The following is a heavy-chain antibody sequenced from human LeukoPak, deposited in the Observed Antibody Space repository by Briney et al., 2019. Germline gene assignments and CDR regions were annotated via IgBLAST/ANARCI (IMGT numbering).Heavy chain of an antibody. Sequence: SETLSLTCTVSGYSISSGYYWGWIRQPPGQGLAWIGSIYHSGRTFYNPSLKSRVIISVDTSKNQFSLKLNSVTAADTAVYYCARVDGSCSGGSCPSGNWFDPWGQGTLVTVSS. CDR1: GYSISSGYY. V-gene: IGHV4-38-2*02. CDR3: ARVDGSCSGGSCPSGNWFDP. D-gene: IGHD2-15*01. J-gene: IGHJ5*02. CDR2: IYHSGRT.